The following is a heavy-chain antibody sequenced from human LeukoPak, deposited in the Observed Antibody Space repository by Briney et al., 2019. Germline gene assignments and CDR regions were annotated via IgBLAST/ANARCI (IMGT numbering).Heavy chain of an antibody. CDR3: ARGVVVPAATSGDHSKGLRYRDY. J-gene: IGHJ4*02. D-gene: IGHD2-2*01. CDR2: IKQDGSEK. Sequence: GGSLRLSCAASGFTFSSYAMHWVRQAPGKGLEWVANIKQDGSEKYYVDSVKGRFTISRDNAKNSLYLEMNSLRAEDTAVYYCARGVVVPAATSGDHSKGLRYRDYWGQGTLVTVSS. CDR1: GFTFSSYA. V-gene: IGHV3-7*01.